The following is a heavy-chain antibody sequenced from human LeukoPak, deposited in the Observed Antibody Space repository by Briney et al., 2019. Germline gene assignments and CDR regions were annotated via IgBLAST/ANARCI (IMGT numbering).Heavy chain of an antibody. CDR2: ISGSGGST. D-gene: IGHD6-13*01. V-gene: IGHV3-23*01. Sequence: GGSLRLSCAASGFTFSSYAMSWVRQAPGKGLEWVSAISGSGGSTYYADSVKGRFTISRDNSKNTLYLQMNSLRAEDTAVYYCAKPRIAAAYHYGPGGEFDYWGQGTLVTVSS. CDR3: AKPRIAAAYHYGPGGEFDY. CDR1: GFTFSSYA. J-gene: IGHJ4*02.